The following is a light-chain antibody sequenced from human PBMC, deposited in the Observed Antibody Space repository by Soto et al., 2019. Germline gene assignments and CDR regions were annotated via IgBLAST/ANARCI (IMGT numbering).Light chain of an antibody. CDR1: SSDVGGYDY. J-gene: IGLJ1*01. CDR3: CSYAGSYTYV. V-gene: IGLV2-11*01. CDR2: DVT. Sequence: QSALTQPRSVSESPGQSVTISCTGTSSDVGGYDYLSWYQQHPGKAPKLMIYDVTKRPSGVPDRFSGSKSGNTASLTISRLQTEDEADYYCCSYAGSYTYVFGTGTKLTVL.